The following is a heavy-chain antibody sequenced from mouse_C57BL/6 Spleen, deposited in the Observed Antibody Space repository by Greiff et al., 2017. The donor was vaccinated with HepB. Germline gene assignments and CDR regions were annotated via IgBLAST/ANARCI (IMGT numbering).Heavy chain of an antibody. CDR2: IYPGSGST. J-gene: IGHJ1*03. CDR1: GYTFTSYW. CDR3: ARYYGSSYGYFDV. Sequence: QVQLQQSGAELVKPGASVKMSCKASGYTFTSYWVTWVKQRPGQGLEWIGYIYPGSGSTNYNEKFKSKATLTVDTSSSTAYMQLSSLTSEDSAVYYCARYYGSSYGYFDVWGTGTTVTVSS. V-gene: IGHV1-55*01. D-gene: IGHD1-1*01.